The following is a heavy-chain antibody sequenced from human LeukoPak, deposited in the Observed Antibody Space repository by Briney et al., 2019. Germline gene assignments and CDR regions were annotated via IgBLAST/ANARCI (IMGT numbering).Heavy chain of an antibody. CDR1: GGSIGGSTYY. Sequence: PSETLSLTCTVSGGSIGGSTYYWSWIRQPPGKGLEWIGSIHYSGSTYCNPSLKGRVTISVDTSKNHFSLGLTSVTAADTAVYYCARQRGYCSTTSCPSGDYWGQGTLVTVSS. CDR3: ARQRGYCSTTSCPSGDY. CDR2: IHYSGST. J-gene: IGHJ4*02. V-gene: IGHV4-39*02. D-gene: IGHD2-2*01.